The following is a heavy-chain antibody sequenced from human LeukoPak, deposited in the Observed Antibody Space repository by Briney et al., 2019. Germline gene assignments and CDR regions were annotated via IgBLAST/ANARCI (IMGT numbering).Heavy chain of an antibody. J-gene: IGHJ4*02. CDR1: GFTFSTYE. Sequence: GGSLRLSCAASGFTFSTYEMNWVRQAPGKGLEWISYISSNGKTIYYSDSVKGRFTISRDNAKNSLYLKMNSLRAEDTAVYYCAALWSFDYWGQGTLVSVSS. CDR2: ISSNGKTI. V-gene: IGHV3-48*03. CDR3: AALWSFDY. D-gene: IGHD2-21*01.